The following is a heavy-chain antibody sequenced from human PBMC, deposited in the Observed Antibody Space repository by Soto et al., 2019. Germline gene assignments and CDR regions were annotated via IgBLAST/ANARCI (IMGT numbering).Heavy chain of an antibody. V-gene: IGHV4-59*08. J-gene: IGHJ5*02. CDR2: IYYSGST. CDR3: ARFSARNYDFWSGYYTNWFDP. CDR1: GGSISSYY. Sequence: SETLSLTCTVSGGSISSYYWSWIRQPPGEGLEWIGYIYYSGSTNYNPPLKSRVTISVDTSKNQFSLKLSSVTAADTAVYYCARFSARNYDFWSGYYTNWFDPWGQGTLVTVSS. D-gene: IGHD3-3*01.